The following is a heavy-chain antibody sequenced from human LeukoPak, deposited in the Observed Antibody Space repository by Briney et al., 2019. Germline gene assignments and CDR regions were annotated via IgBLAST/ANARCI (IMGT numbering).Heavy chain of an antibody. J-gene: IGHJ4*02. CDR3: ARAGYCSGGSCYGGMNY. V-gene: IGHV1-2*02. CDR2: INPNSGGT. D-gene: IGHD2-15*01. Sequence: GASVKVSCKASGYTFTGYYMHWVRQAPGQGLEWMVWINPNSGGTNYAQKFQGRVTMTRDTSISTAYMELSRLRSDDTAVYYCARAGYCSGGSCYGGMNYWGQGTLVTVSS. CDR1: GYTFTGYY.